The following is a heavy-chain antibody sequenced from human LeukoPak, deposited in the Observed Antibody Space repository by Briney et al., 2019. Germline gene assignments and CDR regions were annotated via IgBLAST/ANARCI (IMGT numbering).Heavy chain of an antibody. Sequence: GASVKVSCKASGYTFTSYDINWVRQATGQGLEWMGWMNPNSGNTGYAQKFQGRVTITADESTSTAYMELSSLRSEDTAVYYCARSPELDDYDDEYFQHWGQGTLVTVSS. CDR2: MNPNSGNT. CDR1: GYTFTSYD. D-gene: IGHD4-17*01. J-gene: IGHJ1*01. CDR3: ARSPELDDYDDEYFQH. V-gene: IGHV1-8*01.